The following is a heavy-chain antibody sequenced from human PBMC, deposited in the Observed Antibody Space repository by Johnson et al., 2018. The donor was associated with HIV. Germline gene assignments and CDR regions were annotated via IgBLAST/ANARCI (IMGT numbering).Heavy chain of an antibody. D-gene: IGHD3-16*01. V-gene: IGHV3-11*04. CDR3: AKCIWGSILIDAFDV. Sequence: VESGGSLVKPGGSMRLSCAASGFTFTDYYMTWIRQAPGKGLEWVSHISTSGGSNKFYADSVKGRFTISRDTSKNTLYLQMNGLRVEDTAVDYCAKCIWGSILIDAFDVGGQGTMVTVSS. CDR1: GFTFTDYY. J-gene: IGHJ3*01. CDR2: ISTSGGSNK.